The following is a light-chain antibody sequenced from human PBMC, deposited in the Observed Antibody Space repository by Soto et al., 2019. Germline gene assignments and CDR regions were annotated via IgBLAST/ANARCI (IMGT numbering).Light chain of an antibody. CDR3: QHYGSTPPDT. J-gene: IGKJ2*01. Sequence: EIVLTQSPGTLSLSPGERATLSCRASQSVSSSNLAWYQQKPGQAPRLLIYDASSRATGIPDRFSGSGSGTDFTLTISRLEPEDFSLYYCQHYGSTPPDTFGQGTKLEIK. CDR2: DAS. CDR1: QSVSSSN. V-gene: IGKV3-20*01.